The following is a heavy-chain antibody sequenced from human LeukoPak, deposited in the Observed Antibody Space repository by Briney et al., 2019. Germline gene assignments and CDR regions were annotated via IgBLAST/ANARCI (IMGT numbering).Heavy chain of an antibody. V-gene: IGHV3-9*01. D-gene: IGHD3-9*01. Sequence: PGGSLRLSCAASGFTFDDYATHWVRQAPGKGLEWVSGISWNSGSIGYADSVKGRFTISRDNAKNSLYLQMNSLRAEDTALYYCAKELPPNLRYFDWLPHTDAFDIWGQGTMVTVSS. CDR1: GFTFDDYA. CDR3: AKELPPNLRYFDWLPHTDAFDI. J-gene: IGHJ3*02. CDR2: ISWNSGSI.